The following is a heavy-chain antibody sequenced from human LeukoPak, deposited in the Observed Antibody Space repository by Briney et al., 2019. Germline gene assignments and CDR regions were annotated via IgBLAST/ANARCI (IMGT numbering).Heavy chain of an antibody. CDR2: ISYDGSNK. J-gene: IGHJ4*02. D-gene: IGHD2-2*01. Sequence: GGSLRLSCAASGFTFSSYAMHWVRQAPGKGLEWVAVISYDGSNKYYADSVKGRFTISRDNSKNTLYLQMNSLRAEDTAVYYCARGIPIVPAAVFDYWGQGTLVSVSS. CDR1: GFTFSSYA. CDR3: ARGIPIVPAAVFDY. V-gene: IGHV3-30-3*01.